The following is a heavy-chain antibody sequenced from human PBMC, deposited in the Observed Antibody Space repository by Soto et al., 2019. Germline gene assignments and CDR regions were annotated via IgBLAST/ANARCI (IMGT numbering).Heavy chain of an antibody. CDR3: ARNQYGSGSYYSDAFDI. V-gene: IGHV1-46*01. CDR2: INPSGGST. CDR1: GYTFTSYY. D-gene: IGHD3-10*01. Sequence: ASVKVSCKASGYTFTSYYMHWVRQAPGQGLEWMGIINPSGGSTSYAQKFQGRVTMTRDTSTSTVYMELSSLRSEDTAVYYCARNQYGSGSYYSDAFDIWGQGTMVTVSS. J-gene: IGHJ3*02.